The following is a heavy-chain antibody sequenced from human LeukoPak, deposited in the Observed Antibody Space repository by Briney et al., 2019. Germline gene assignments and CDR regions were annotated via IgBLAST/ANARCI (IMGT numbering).Heavy chain of an antibody. D-gene: IGHD3-3*01. J-gene: IGHJ6*02. V-gene: IGHV2-5*01. CDR3: THDYDYRMHV. CDR1: GFSLTTGGVA. Sequence: ESGPTLVNPTQTLTLTCSFSGFSLTTGGVAVGWLRQPPGKALEWLALIYWNDEKRYSPSLRNRLTITKDTSKNQVVLAMTDVDPVDTATYYCTHDYDYRMHVWGQGTTVTVSS. CDR2: IYWNDEK.